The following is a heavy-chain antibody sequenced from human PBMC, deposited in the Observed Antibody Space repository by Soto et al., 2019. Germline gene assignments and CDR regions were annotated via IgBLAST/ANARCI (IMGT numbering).Heavy chain of an antibody. CDR2: ISYDGSNK. CDR1: GFTFSSYA. J-gene: IGHJ5*02. CDR3: ARDRDSSSWYSPGWFDP. Sequence: LRLSCAASGFTFSSYAMHWVRQAPGKGLEWVAVISYDGSNKYYADSVKGRFTISRDNSKNTLYLQMNSLRAEDTAVYYCARDRDSSSWYSPGWFDPWGQGTLVTVSS. D-gene: IGHD6-13*01. V-gene: IGHV3-30-3*01.